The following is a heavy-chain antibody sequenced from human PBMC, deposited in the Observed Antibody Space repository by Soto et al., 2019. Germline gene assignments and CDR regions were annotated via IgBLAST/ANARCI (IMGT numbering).Heavy chain of an antibody. V-gene: IGHV1-69*13. CDR2: IIPIFGTA. Sequence: SVKVSCKASGGTFSSYAISWVRQAPGQGLEWMGGIIPIFGTANYAQKFQGRVTITADESTSTAYMELSSLRSEDTAVYYCARAEGDFYYDGSGHLAFYYCAQRTPVPVSS. CDR3: ARAEGDFYYDGSGHLAFYY. J-gene: IGHJ4*02. CDR1: GGTFSSYA. D-gene: IGHD3-22*01.